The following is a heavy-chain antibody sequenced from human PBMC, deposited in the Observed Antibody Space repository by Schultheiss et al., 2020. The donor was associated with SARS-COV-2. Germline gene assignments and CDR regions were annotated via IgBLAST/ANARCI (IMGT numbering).Heavy chain of an antibody. CDR2: IYTSGST. CDR1: GGSFSGYY. CDR3: ARIRRFLEWLPYMDV. D-gene: IGHD3-3*01. Sequence: SQTLSLTCAVYGGSFSGYYWSWIRQPPGKGLEWIGRIYTSGSTNYNPSLKSRVTISVDTSKNQFSLKLSSVTAADTAVYYCARIRRFLEWLPYMDVWGKGTTVTVSS. J-gene: IGHJ6*03. V-gene: IGHV4-59*10.